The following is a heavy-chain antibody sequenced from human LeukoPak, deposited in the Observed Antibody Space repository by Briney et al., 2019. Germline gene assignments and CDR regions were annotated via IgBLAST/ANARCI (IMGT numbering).Heavy chain of an antibody. Sequence: SETLSLTCTVSGGSISSYYWSWIRQPPGKGLEWIGYIYYSGSTSYNPSLKSRVTISVDTSKNQFSLKLSSVTAADTAVYYCASGGNGAYYFDYWGQGTLVTVSS. CDR1: GGSISSYY. V-gene: IGHV4-59*01. CDR2: IYYSGST. CDR3: ASGGNGAYYFDY. J-gene: IGHJ4*02. D-gene: IGHD1-1*01.